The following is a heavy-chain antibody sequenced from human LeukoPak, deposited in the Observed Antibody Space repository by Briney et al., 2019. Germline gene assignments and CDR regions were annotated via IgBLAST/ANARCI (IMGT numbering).Heavy chain of an antibody. V-gene: IGHV3-30-3*01. CDR1: AFTFSSFA. CDR2: ISYDGNSK. Sequence: PGGSLRLSCAASAFTFSSFALHWVRQAPGKGLEWVAVISYDGNSKYYTDSVKGRFTISRDNSKNTLYLQMNSLRSDDTAVYYRAREVPIFGVLTPDVWGQGTTVTVSS. D-gene: IGHD3-3*01. J-gene: IGHJ6*02. CDR3: AREVPIFGVLTPDV.